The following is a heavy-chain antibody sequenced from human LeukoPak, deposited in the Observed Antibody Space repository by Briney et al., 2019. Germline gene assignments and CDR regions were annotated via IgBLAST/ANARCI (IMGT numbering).Heavy chain of an antibody. CDR3: ARESNGGYGFDY. V-gene: IGHV1-18*01. CDR2: ISAQNGNT. Sequence: ASVKVSCKTIGGRFKSNGVSWVRQAPGQGLEWMGWISAQNGNTNYVQQFLGRVTMTRDTSASTAYMELRSLKSDDTAVYYCARESNGGYGFDYWGQGTLVTVAS. D-gene: IGHD5-12*01. CDR1: GGRFKSNG. J-gene: IGHJ4*02.